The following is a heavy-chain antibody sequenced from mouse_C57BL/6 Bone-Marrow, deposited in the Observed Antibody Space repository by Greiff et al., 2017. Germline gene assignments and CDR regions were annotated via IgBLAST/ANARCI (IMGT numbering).Heavy chain of an antibody. CDR3: ARPYYYGWAPWFAY. V-gene: IGHV1-50*01. CDR2: IDPSDSYT. CDR1: GYTFTSYW. J-gene: IGHJ3*01. D-gene: IGHD1-1*01. Sequence: QVQLKQPGAELVKPGASVKLSCKASGYTFTSYWMQWVKQRPGQGLEWIGEIDPSDSYTNYNQKFKGKATLTVDTSTSTAYMQLSSLTSEDSAVYYCARPYYYGWAPWFAYWGQGTLVTVSA.